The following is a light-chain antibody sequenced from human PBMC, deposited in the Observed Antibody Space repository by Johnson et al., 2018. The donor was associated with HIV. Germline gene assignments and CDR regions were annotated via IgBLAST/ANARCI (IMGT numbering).Light chain of an antibody. CDR3: GTWDTSLSVYV. CDR1: SSNIGNNY. V-gene: IGLV1-51*02. CDR2: ENN. J-gene: IGLJ1*01. Sequence: QSVLTQPPSASGTPGQRVTISCSGSSSNIGNNYVFWYQQLPGTAPKLLIYENNKRPSGIPDRFSGSKSDTSATLGITGLQPGDEAEYYCGTWDTSLSVYVFGTGTKVTVL.